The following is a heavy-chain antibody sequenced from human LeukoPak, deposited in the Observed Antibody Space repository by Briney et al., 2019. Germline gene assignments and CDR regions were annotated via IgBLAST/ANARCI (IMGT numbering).Heavy chain of an antibody. CDR1: GFTFSSYA. CDR3: ARDQQLVLQLLGAFDI. J-gene: IGHJ3*02. V-gene: IGHV3-30-3*01. D-gene: IGHD6-6*01. Sequence: GGSLRLSCAASGFTFSSYAMHWVRQAPGKGLEWVAVISYDGSNKYYADSVKGRFTISRDNSKNTLYLQMNSLRAEDTAVYYCARDQQLVLQLLGAFDIWGQGTMVTVSS. CDR2: ISYDGSNK.